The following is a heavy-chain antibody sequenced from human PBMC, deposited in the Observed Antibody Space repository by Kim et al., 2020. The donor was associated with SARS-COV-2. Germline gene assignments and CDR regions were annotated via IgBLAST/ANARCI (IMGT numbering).Heavy chain of an antibody. D-gene: IGHD1-26*01. CDR3: GIVGATSPTFDY. CDR1: GFTVSSNY. J-gene: IGHJ4*02. Sequence: GGSLRLSCAASGFTVSSNYMSWVRQTPGKGLEWVSIIYSGGSTYYADSVKGRFTISRDNSKNTLYLQMNSLRAEDTAVYYCGIVGATSPTFDYWGQGTLVTVSS. CDR2: IYSGGST. V-gene: IGHV3-66*01.